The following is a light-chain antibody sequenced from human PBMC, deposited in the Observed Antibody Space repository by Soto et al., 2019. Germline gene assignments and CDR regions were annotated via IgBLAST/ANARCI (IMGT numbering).Light chain of an antibody. CDR3: SSYTSSSTLLLV. CDR2: DVS. V-gene: IGLV2-14*01. CDR1: SSDVGGYNY. Sequence: QLVLTQPASVSGSPGQSITISCTGTSSDVGGYNYVSWYQQHPGKAPKLMIYDVSNRPSGVSNRFSGSKSGNTASLTISGLQAEDEADYYCSSYTSSSTLLLVFGTGTKLTVL. J-gene: IGLJ1*01.